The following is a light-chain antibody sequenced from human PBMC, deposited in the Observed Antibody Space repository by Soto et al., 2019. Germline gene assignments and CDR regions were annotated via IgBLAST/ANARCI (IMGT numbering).Light chain of an antibody. CDR3: CSYAGSGIFVV. J-gene: IGLJ3*02. V-gene: IGLV2-23*03. Sequence: QSALTQPASVSGSPGQSITISCTGTSNDVGSYNLVSWYQQYPGKAPKLMIYEGSKWPSGVSNRFSGSKSGNTASLTISGLQAEDEADYYCCSYAGSGIFVVFGGGTKLTVL. CDR1: SNDVGSYNL. CDR2: EGS.